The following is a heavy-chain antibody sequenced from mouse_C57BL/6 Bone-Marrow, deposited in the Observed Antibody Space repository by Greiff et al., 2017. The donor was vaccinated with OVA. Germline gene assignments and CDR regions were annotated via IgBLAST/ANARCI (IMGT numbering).Heavy chain of an antibody. Sequence: QVQLQQSGAELVRPGASVTLSCKASGYTFTDYEMHWVKQPPVTGLEWIGAIDPETGGTAYNQKFKGKAILTADKSSSTAYMELRSLTSEDSAVYYCTGYLTSFDYWGQGTTLTVSS. CDR2: IDPETGGT. V-gene: IGHV1-15*01. CDR3: TGYLTSFDY. J-gene: IGHJ2*01. D-gene: IGHD2-2*01. CDR1: GYTFTDYE.